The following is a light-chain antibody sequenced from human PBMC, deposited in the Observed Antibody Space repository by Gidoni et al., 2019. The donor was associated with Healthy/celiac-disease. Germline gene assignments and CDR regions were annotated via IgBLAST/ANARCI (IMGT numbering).Light chain of an antibody. CDR1: SSNIGSNY. CDR2: RNN. CDR3: AAWDDSLSFVV. J-gene: IGLJ2*01. V-gene: IGLV1-47*01. Sequence: QSVLTQTPAASGTPGQRVTISCSGSSSNIGSNYVYWYQQLPGTAPKLLIYRNNKRPSGVPDRFSGSKSGTSAALAISGLRSEDEADYYCAAWDDSLSFVVFGGGTKLTVL.